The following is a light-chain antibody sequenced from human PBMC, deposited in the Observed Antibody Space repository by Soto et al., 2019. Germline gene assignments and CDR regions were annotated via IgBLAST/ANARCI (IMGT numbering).Light chain of an antibody. J-gene: IGLJ1*01. V-gene: IGLV2-14*01. Sequence: QSVLTQPASVSGSPGQPITISCTGPSSDVVDYNYVSWYQQHPGEAPRLLIHEVTNRPSGVSNRFSGSKSGNMASLTISGLQAEDEADYYCTSFTTINTLVFGDGTKVTVL. CDR1: SSDVVDYNY. CDR2: EVT. CDR3: TSFTTINTLV.